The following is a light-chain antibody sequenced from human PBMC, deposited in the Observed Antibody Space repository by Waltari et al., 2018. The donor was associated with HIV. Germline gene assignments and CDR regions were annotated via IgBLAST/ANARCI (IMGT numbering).Light chain of an antibody. CDR2: EVS. Sequence: QFALTQPASVSGSPGQSITISCTGSSSDIGYYNYVSWYQQHPGKAPNIIIYEVSNRPSGISSRFSGSKSGNTASLTISGLQAEDEADYFCSSLTNSATLSVLFGGGTQLTVL. J-gene: IGLJ3*02. CDR3: SSLTNSATLSVL. V-gene: IGLV2-14*01. CDR1: SSDIGYYNY.